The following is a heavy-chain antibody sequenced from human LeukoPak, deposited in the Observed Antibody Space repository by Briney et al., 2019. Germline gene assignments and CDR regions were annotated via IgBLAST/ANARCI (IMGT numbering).Heavy chain of an antibody. CDR1: GFTFSRYA. D-gene: IGHD6-13*01. V-gene: IGHV3-64*04. Sequence: GGSLRLSCSASGFTFSRYAMHWVRQAPGKGLEYVSAISSNGGSTYYADSVKGRSTISRDNSRNTLHLQMNSLRAEDTAVYYCATSGGSNWFFDYWGQGTLVTVSS. CDR3: ATSGGSNWFFDY. CDR2: ISSNGGST. J-gene: IGHJ4*02.